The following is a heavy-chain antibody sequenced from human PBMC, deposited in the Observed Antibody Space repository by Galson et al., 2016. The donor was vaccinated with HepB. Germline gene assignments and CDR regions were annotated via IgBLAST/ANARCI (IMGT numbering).Heavy chain of an antibody. CDR2: IKQDGSEK. J-gene: IGHJ3*02. V-gene: IGHV3-7*01. CDR3: AKVYGQGYCSGGDCSQAFDI. CDR1: GFTFSSYW. D-gene: IGHD2-15*01. Sequence: SLRLSCAASGFTFSSYWMTWVRQAPGKGLEWVANIKQDGSEKYHADSVKGRFTISRDNAKNSLYLQMNGLRAEDTAVYYCAKVYGQGYCSGGDCSQAFDIWGQGTMVTVSS.